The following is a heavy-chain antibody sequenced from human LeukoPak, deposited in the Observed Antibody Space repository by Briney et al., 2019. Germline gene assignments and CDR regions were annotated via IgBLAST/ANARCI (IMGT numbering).Heavy chain of an antibody. J-gene: IGHJ4*02. Sequence: PGGSLRLSCAASGFTFSNYWMHWVPQVPGKGLVWVSRISSDGSSTRYADSVKGRFTISRDNAKNTLYLQMNSLRAEDTAVYYCARTAYSDYSLGFWGQGTLVTVSS. CDR2: ISSDGSST. CDR1: GFTFSNYW. V-gene: IGHV3-74*01. D-gene: IGHD5-12*01. CDR3: ARTAYSDYSLGF.